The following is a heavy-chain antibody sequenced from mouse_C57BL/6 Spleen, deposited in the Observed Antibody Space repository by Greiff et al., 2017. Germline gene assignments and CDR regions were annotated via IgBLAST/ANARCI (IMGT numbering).Heavy chain of an antibody. J-gene: IGHJ2*01. CDR1: GYTFTSYW. V-gene: IGHV1-64*01. CDR3: AREDLGYGSIQFPFDY. D-gene: IGHD1-1*01. Sequence: QVQLQQPGAELVKPGASVKLSCKASGYTFTSYWMHWVKQRPGQGLEWIGMIHPNSGSTNYNEKFKSKATLTVDKSSSTAYMQLSSLTSEDSAVYYCAREDLGYGSIQFPFDYWGQGTTLTVSS. CDR2: IHPNSGST.